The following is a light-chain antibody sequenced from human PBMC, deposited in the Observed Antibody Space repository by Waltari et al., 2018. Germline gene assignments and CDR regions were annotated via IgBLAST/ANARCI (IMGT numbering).Light chain of an antibody. V-gene: IGKV1-5*03. CDR2: QTS. CDR1: HSISIW. Sequence: DIQMTQSPSTLSASVGDIVTITCRASHSISIWLAWYQQKPGRAPKLLIYQTSILESGVPSRFSGSASGTEFTLTISSLQPDDFATYYCQHYSSYSSFGQGTKLEI. CDR3: QHYSSYSS. J-gene: IGKJ2*03.